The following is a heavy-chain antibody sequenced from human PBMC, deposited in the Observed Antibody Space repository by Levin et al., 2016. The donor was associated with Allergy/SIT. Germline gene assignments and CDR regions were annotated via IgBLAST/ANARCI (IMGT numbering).Heavy chain of an antibody. V-gene: IGHV1-69*08. Sequence: SVKVSCKASGGTFSSYSFAWVRQAPGQGLEWLGRIIVILGTGNYAPKFQGRVTITADRSTSTVYMEVSSLRSEDTAVYFCARDHGYSYGIPALDHWGQGTLVTVSS. CDR3: ARDHGYSYGIPALDH. CDR1: GGTFSSYS. CDR2: IIVILGTG. D-gene: IGHD5-18*01. J-gene: IGHJ4*02.